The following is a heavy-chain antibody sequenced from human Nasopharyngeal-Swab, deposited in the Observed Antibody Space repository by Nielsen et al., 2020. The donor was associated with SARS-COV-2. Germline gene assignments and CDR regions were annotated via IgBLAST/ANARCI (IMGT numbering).Heavy chain of an antibody. J-gene: IGHJ5*02. Sequence: ASVKVSCKTSGYTFTSYAISWVRQAPGQGLEWMGWISVYNGNANYARRFQGRVTMTTDTSTSTAYMELSSLRSDDTAVYYCARDTKTWGYSSDWNDEYWFDPWGQGTLVTVSS. CDR3: ARDTKTWGYSSDWNDEYWFDP. V-gene: IGHV1-18*04. D-gene: IGHD6-19*01. CDR1: GYTFTSYA. CDR2: ISVYNGNA.